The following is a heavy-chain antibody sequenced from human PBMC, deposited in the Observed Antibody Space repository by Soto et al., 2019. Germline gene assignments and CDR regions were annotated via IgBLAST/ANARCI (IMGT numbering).Heavy chain of an antibody. Sequence: SSETLSLTCAVYGGSFSGYYWSWIRQPPGKGLEWIGEINHSGSTNYNPSLKSRVTISVDTSKNQYSLKLTSVTAADTAVYYCARDLAIDGVDYWGQGTLVTVSS. CDR3: ARDLAIDGVDY. CDR2: INHSGST. J-gene: IGHJ4*02. D-gene: IGHD4-17*01. V-gene: IGHV4-34*01. CDR1: GGSFSGYY.